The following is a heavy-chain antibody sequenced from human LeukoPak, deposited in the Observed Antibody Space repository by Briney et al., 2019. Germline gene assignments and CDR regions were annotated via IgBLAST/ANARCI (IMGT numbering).Heavy chain of an antibody. CDR3: ARASTTSRRAFDI. CDR1: GDSVSSNSAA. D-gene: IGHD2/OR15-2a*01. Sequence: SQTLSLTCAISGDSVSSNSAAWNWIRQSPSRGLEWLGRTYHRSKWHNDYAVSVKSRIKINPDTSKNQFSLKLSSVTAADTAVYYCARASTTSRRAFDIWGQGTMVTVSS. V-gene: IGHV6-1*01. J-gene: IGHJ3*02. CDR2: TYHRSKWHN.